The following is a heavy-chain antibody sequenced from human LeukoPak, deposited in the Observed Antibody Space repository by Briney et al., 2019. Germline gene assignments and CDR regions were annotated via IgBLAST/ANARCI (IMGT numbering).Heavy chain of an antibody. CDR3: AKVYYYDSSGYSGY. Sequence: PGGSLRLSCEASGFTFSSYAMSWVRQAPGKGLEWVSAISGSGGSTYYADSVKGRFTISRDNSKNTLYLQMNSLRAEDTAVYYCAKVYYYDSSGYSGYWGQGTLVTVSS. V-gene: IGHV3-23*01. CDR2: ISGSGGST. CDR1: GFTFSSYA. J-gene: IGHJ4*02. D-gene: IGHD3-22*01.